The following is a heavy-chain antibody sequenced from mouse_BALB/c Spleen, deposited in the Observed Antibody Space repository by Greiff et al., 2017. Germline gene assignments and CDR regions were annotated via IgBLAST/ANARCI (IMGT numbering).Heavy chain of an antibody. CDR1: GFAFSSYD. D-gene: IGHD2-4*01. V-gene: IGHV5-12-1*01. CDR3: ARHSDDYDAWFAY. J-gene: IGHJ3*01. CDR2: ISSGGGST. Sequence: EVMLVESGGGLVKPGGSLKLSCAASGFAFSSYDMSWVRQTPEKRLEWVAYISSGGGSTYYPDTVKGRFTISRDNAKNTLYLQMSSLKSEDTAMYYCARHSDDYDAWFAYWGQGTLVTVSA.